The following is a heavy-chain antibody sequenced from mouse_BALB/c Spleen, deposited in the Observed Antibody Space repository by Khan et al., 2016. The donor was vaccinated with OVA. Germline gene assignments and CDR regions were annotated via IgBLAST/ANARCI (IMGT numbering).Heavy chain of an antibody. J-gene: IGHJ3*01. CDR3: ARELRLRGFAY. Sequence: VTLEESGPGLVAPSQSLSITCTVSGFSLTGYGVNWVRQPPGKDLEWLGMIWSDGSTDYNSALKSRLSINKDNSKSQVFLKMNSLQTDDTARYFCARELRLRGFAYWGQGTLVTVST. D-gene: IGHD1-2*01. V-gene: IGHV2-6-7*01. CDR2: IWSDGST. CDR1: GFSLTGYG.